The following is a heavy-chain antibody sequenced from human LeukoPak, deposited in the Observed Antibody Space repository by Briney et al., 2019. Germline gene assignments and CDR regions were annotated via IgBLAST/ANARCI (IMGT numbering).Heavy chain of an antibody. CDR3: ARDGDYYDSSGYYND. Sequence: GGSLRLSCAASGFTFSSYGMHWVRQAPGEGLEWVAVIWFDGSNKYYADSVKGRFTTSRDNSKNTLYLQMNSLRAEDTALYYCARDGDYYDSSGYYNDWGQGTLVTVSS. CDR2: IWFDGSNK. V-gene: IGHV3-33*01. D-gene: IGHD3-22*01. J-gene: IGHJ4*02. CDR1: GFTFSSYG.